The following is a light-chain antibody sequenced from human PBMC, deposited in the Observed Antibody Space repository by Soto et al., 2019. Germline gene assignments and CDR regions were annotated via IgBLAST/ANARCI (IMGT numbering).Light chain of an antibody. V-gene: IGLV1-47*02. Sequence: TQPPSVSETPGKRVTISCSGTSSNIGRNYVCWYQQLPGTAPKLLIYGNVQRPAGVPDRFCGSKAGTSASLAISGLRSEDEGDYYCAVWDASLSGYVFGTGTKVTVL. CDR2: GNV. CDR3: AVWDASLSGYV. J-gene: IGLJ1*01. CDR1: SSNIGRNY.